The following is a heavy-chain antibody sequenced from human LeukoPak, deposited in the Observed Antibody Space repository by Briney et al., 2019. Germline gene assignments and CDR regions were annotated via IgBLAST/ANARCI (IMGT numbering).Heavy chain of an antibody. Sequence: GGSLRLSCAASGFSFSTYWMSWVRQAPGKGLEWVANIKQDGSEKYYLDSVKGRFTISRDNAKNSLYLQMNSLRAEDTAVYFCTREAAAGIDYWGQGTLVTVSS. CDR3: TREAAAGIDY. CDR1: GFSFSTYW. D-gene: IGHD6-13*01. CDR2: IKQDGSEK. J-gene: IGHJ4*02. V-gene: IGHV3-7*01.